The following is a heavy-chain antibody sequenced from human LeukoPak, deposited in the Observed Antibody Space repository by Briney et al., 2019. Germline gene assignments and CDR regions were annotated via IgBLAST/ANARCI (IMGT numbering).Heavy chain of an antibody. CDR3: ARRSSSGYYGSGSYYNVDY. Sequence: SETLSLTCTVSGGSISSSSYHWGWIRQPPGKGLEWIGSIYYSGSTYYNPSLKSRVTISVDTSKNQFSLKLGSVTAADTAVYYCARRSSSGYYGSGSYYNVDYWGQGTLVTVSS. J-gene: IGHJ4*02. CDR2: IYYSGST. V-gene: IGHV4-39*01. CDR1: GGSISSSSYH. D-gene: IGHD3-10*01.